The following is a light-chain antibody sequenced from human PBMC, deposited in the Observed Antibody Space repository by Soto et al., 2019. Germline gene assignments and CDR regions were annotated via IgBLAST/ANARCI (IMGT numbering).Light chain of an antibody. V-gene: IGLV2-11*01. CDR3: CSYAGSYTPNWV. Sequence: QSALTQPRSVSGSPGQSVTISCTGTSSDVGGYNYVSWYQQHPDKAPKLMIYDVSKRPSGVPDRFSGSKSGNTASLTISGLQAEDEADYYCCSYAGSYTPNWVFGGGNKVTVL. J-gene: IGLJ3*02. CDR1: SSDVGGYNY. CDR2: DVS.